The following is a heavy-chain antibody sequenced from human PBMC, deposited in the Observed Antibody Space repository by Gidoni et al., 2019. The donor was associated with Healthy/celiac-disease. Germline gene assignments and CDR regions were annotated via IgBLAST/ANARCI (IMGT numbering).Heavy chain of an antibody. D-gene: IGHD3-10*01. J-gene: IGHJ4*02. CDR1: GFTFSNTW. V-gene: IGHV3-15*01. Sequence: EVQLVASGGGLVKPGGSLRISCAASGFTFSNTWMRWVRQAPGWGLEWVCRIKSKSDGGTTDYAAPVKGSFTISRDDSKNTLYLQMNSLKTEDTAVYYCTTDLRITMVRGVIITGDYWGQGTLVTVSS. CDR2: IKSKSDGGTT. CDR3: TTDLRITMVRGVIITGDY.